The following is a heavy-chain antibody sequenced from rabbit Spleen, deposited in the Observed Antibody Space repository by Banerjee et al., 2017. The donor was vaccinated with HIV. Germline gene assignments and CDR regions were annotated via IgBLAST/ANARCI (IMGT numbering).Heavy chain of an antibody. Sequence: QEQLKESGGGLVQPGGSLKLSCKASGFSFSSSYYMCWVRQAPGKGLEWIACIYAGSSGSTYYASWAKGRFTISKTSSTTVTLQMTSLTAADTATYFCARGAARYYDLWGPGTLVTVS. D-gene: IGHD1-1*01. CDR3: ARGAARYYDL. CDR1: GFSFSSSYY. J-gene: IGHJ4*01. V-gene: IGHV1S45*01. CDR2: IYAGSSGST.